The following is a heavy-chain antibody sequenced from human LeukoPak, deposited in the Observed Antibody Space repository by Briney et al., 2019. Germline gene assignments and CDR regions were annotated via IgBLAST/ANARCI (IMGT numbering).Heavy chain of an antibody. V-gene: IGHV3-33*01. CDR1: GFTFSSYG. Sequence: PGGSLRLSCAASGFTFSSYGMHWVRQAPGKGLEWVTVIWYDGNNKYYADSVKGRFTISRDNSKNTLYLQMNSLRAEDTAVYYCARATTGTHLLDIWGQGTMVTVSS. J-gene: IGHJ3*02. CDR3: ARATTGTHLLDI. D-gene: IGHD1-1*01. CDR2: IWYDGNNK.